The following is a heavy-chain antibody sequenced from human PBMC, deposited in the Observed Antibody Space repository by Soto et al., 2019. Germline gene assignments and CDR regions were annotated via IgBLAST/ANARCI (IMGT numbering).Heavy chain of an antibody. CDR1: GFTFTSSA. CDR2: IVVGSGNT. J-gene: IGHJ4*02. V-gene: IGHV1-58*01. Sequence: QMQLVQSGPEVKKPGTSVKVSCKASGFTFTSSAVQWVRQARGQRLVWIGWIVVGSGNTNYAQKFQERVTNTRDISTSTAYMELSSLRSEVTAVYYCAADGQGAYYLDYWGQGTLVTVSS. CDR3: AADGQGAYYLDY.